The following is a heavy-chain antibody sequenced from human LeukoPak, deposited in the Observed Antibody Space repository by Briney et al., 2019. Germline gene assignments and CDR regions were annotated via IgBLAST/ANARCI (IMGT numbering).Heavy chain of an antibody. D-gene: IGHD2-2*01. V-gene: IGHV3-33*06. J-gene: IGHJ4*02. Sequence: PGRSLRLSCAASGFTFSSYGMHWVRQAPGKGLEWVAVIWYDGCNKYYADSVRGRFTISRDNSKNTLYLQMNSLRAEDTAVYYCAKPHGGGYCSSTSCRSLDYWGQGTLVTVSS. CDR2: IWYDGCNK. CDR3: AKPHGGGYCSSTSCRSLDY. CDR1: GFTFSSYG.